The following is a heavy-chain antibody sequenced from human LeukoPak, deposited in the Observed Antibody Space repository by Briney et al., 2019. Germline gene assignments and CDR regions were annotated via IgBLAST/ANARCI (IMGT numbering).Heavy chain of an antibody. CDR1: GGSISSNY. D-gene: IGHD3-9*01. J-gene: IGHJ5*02. Sequence: SETLSLTCTVSGGSISSNYWSWIRQPPGKGLEWIGNIYYSGSTNHNPSLKSRVTISVVTSKNQFSLKLRSVTAADTAVYYCARGEYDILIGPKHNWFDPWGQGTLVTVSS. CDR2: IYYSGST. V-gene: IGHV4-59*01. CDR3: ARGEYDILIGPKHNWFDP.